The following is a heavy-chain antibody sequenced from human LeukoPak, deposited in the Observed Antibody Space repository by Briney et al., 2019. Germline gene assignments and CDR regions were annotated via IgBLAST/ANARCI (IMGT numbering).Heavy chain of an antibody. D-gene: IGHD3-10*01. J-gene: IGHJ4*02. Sequence: GGSLRLSCAASGFTVSRNYMTWVRQAPGKGLEWVSSLLDDNPSYYTPSVKGRFSISRDNSKNTLYLQMNTLRAEDTAVYYCARDLGDSLFDSWGQGTLVTVSS. CDR2: LLDDNPS. CDR3: ARDLGDSLFDS. CDR1: GFTVSRNY. V-gene: IGHV3-53*01.